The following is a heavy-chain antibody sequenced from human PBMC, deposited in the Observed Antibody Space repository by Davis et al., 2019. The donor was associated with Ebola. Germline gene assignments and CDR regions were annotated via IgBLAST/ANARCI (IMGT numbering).Heavy chain of an antibody. CDR3: AKGEGGNWNFR. D-gene: IGHD1-7*01. CDR1: EFTFSTQW. J-gene: IGHJ4*02. Sequence: PGGSLRLSCAASEFTFSTQWMSWVRQAPGKGLEWVSSIHNTDGSTFYANSVKGRFTISRDNSKNTLYLQMNSLRADDTAVYYCAKGEGGNWNFRWGQGTLVTVSS. CDR2: IHNTDGST. V-gene: IGHV3-23*01.